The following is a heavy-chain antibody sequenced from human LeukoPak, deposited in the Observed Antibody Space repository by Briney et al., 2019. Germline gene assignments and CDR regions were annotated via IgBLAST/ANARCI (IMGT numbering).Heavy chain of an antibody. CDR1: GFTFSSYA. V-gene: IGHV3-64*01. CDR3: ARARRPYYYDSSGYYVLDY. Sequence: GGSLRLSCAASGFTFSSYAMHWVRRAPGKGLEYVSAISSNGGSTYYANSVKGRFTISRDNSKNTLYLQMGSLRAEDMAVYYCARARRPYYYDSSGYYVLDYWGQGTLVTVSS. CDR2: ISSNGGST. J-gene: IGHJ4*02. D-gene: IGHD3-22*01.